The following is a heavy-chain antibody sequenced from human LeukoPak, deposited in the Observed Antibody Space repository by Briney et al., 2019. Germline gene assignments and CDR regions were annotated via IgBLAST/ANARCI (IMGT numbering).Heavy chain of an antibody. D-gene: IGHD3-10*01. CDR2: ISSSTTDI. Sequence: PGGSLRLSCATSGFTFSAHAMSWVRQAPGMGLEWISYISSSTTDIYYADSVKGRFTISRDNAKNSLFLQLNSLRHDDTGVYYCARDLSPVVRASPMGYWGQGTLVTVSS. V-gene: IGHV3-11*06. J-gene: IGHJ4*02. CDR1: GFTFSAHA. CDR3: ARDLSPVVRASPMGY.